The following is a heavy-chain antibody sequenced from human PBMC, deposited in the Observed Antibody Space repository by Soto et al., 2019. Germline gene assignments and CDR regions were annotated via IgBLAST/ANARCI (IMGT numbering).Heavy chain of an antibody. CDR1: GFTFYSYA. Sequence: EVQLLESRGGLVQPGGSLRLSCAASGFTFYSYAMTWVRQAPGKGLEWVSSISGSGGTTYYADSVKGRFTISRDSSKNTLYLQMNSLRTEDTAVYYCAKAHSFVELTPFDYWGQGSPVTVSS. V-gene: IGHV3-23*01. CDR2: ISGSGGTT. J-gene: IGHJ4*02. D-gene: IGHD1-7*01. CDR3: AKAHSFVELTPFDY.